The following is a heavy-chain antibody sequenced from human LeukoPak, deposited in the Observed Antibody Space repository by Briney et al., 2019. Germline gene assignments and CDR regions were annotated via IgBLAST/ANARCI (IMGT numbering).Heavy chain of an antibody. J-gene: IGHJ4*02. V-gene: IGHV3-48*03. CDR2: ISSSGTTV. Sequence: GGSLRLSCAASGFTFRSYEVNWVRQAPGKGLDWVSYISSSGTTVYYADSVRGRFTVSRDNGKNSLYLEMNILRAEDTAVYYCARSIKGDSDHWGQGTLVTVSS. D-gene: IGHD3-10*01. CDR1: GFTFRSYE. CDR3: ARSIKGDSDH.